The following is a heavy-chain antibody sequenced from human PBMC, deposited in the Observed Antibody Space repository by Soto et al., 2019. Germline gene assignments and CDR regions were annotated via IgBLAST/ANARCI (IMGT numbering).Heavy chain of an antibody. D-gene: IGHD6-6*01. J-gene: IGHJ4*02. V-gene: IGHV4-34*01. CDR1: GGSFSGYY. CDR3: ARVMVYRSSSGETHY. CDR2: INHSGST. Sequence: SETLSLTCAVYGGSFSGYYWSWIRQPPGKGLEWIGEINHSGSTNYNPSLKSRVTISVDTSKNQFSLKLSSVTAADTAVYYCARVMVYRSSSGETHYWGPAILVTV.